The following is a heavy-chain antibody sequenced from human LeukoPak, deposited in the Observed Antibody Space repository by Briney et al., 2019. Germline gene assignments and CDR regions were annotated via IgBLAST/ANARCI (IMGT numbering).Heavy chain of an antibody. Sequence: ASVKVSCKASGGTFSSYDISWVRQAPGQGLEWMGGIIPIFGTANYAQKFQGRVTITTDESTSTAYMELSSLRSEDTAVYYCARDRVMVAATRVVPYNWFDPWGQGTLVTVSS. CDR2: IIPIFGTA. CDR1: GGTFSSYD. D-gene: IGHD2-15*01. V-gene: IGHV1-69*05. J-gene: IGHJ5*02. CDR3: ARDRVMVAATRVVPYNWFDP.